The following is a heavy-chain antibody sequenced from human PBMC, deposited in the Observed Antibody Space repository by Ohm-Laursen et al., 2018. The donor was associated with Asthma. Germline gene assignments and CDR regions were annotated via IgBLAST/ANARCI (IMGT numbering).Heavy chain of an antibody. D-gene: IGHD6-19*01. CDR2: IIPIFGTA. J-gene: IGHJ4*02. V-gene: IGHV1-69*13. CDR3: ARAQGIAVAGNPGDYFDY. Sequence: GASVKVSCKASGGTFSSYAISWVRQAPGQGLEWMGGIIPIFGTANYAQKFQGRVTITADESTSTAYMELSSLRSEDTAVYYCARAQGIAVAGNPGDYFDYWGQGTLVTVSS. CDR1: GGTFSSYA.